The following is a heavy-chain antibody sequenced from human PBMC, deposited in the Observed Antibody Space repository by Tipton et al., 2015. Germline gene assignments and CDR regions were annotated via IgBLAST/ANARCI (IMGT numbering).Heavy chain of an antibody. CDR2: ISAYNGDT. D-gene: IGHD6-6*01. J-gene: IGHJ5*02. CDR1: GYTFTKFG. Sequence: QSGPEVKKPGASMKVSCKASGYTFTKFGISWVRQAPGQGLEWMGWISAYNGDTKIAQKFQGRVTMTTDTPTSSTYMELRSLRSDDTAVYYCARDRFSSSSDWFDPWGQGTLVTVSS. V-gene: IGHV1-18*01. CDR3: ARDRFSSSSDWFDP.